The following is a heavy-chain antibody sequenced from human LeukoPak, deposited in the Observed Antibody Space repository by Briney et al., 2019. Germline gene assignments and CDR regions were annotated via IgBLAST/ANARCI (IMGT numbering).Heavy chain of an antibody. Sequence: NPSETLSLTCTVSGGPISSYYWSWIRQPPGKGLEWIGYIYYSGSTNYNPSLKSRVTISVDTSKNQFSLKLSSVTAADTAVYYCARDKYGVLDAFDIWGQGTMVTVSS. J-gene: IGHJ3*02. D-gene: IGHD4-17*01. CDR3: ARDKYGVLDAFDI. CDR2: IYYSGST. V-gene: IGHV4-59*01. CDR1: GGPISSYY.